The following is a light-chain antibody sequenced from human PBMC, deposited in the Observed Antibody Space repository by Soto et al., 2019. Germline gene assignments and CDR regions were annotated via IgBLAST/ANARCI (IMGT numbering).Light chain of an antibody. CDR2: GAS. CDR1: QSVSSSY. V-gene: IGKV3-20*01. Sequence: EIVLTQSPGTLSLSPGERSTLSCRASQSVSSSYLGWYQQKPGQAPRLLIYGASSRATGIPDRFSGSGFGTDFTLTISRLEPEDFAVYYCQQYGSSPLISFGQGTRLEIK. J-gene: IGKJ5*01. CDR3: QQYGSSPLIS.